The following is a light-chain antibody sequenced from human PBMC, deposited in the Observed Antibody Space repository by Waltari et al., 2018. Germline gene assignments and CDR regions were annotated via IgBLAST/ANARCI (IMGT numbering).Light chain of an antibody. CDR3: CSRAGTYTWL. Sequence: QSALSQPLSVSGSPGQSVTISCTGTSNDVGGYYYVSWFQQFPGKAPNLIIYAVTRRHSGVPDRFSGSKSGNTASLTISGLQVEDEATYYCCSRAGTYTWLFGGGTKVTVL. CDR2: AVT. V-gene: IGLV2-11*01. CDR1: SNDVGGYYY. J-gene: IGLJ2*01.